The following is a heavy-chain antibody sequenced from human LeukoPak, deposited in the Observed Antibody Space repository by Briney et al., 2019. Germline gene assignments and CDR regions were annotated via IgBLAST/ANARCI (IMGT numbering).Heavy chain of an antibody. Sequence: SETLSLTCTVSGGSISSYYWGWIRQPPGKGLEWIGSIYHSGRTYYNPSLKSRVTISVDTSKNQFSLKLSSVTAADTAVYYCAGYHVYGVTTPPLGYWGQGTLVTVSS. CDR1: GGSISSYY. CDR2: IYHSGRT. D-gene: IGHD4-17*01. CDR3: AGYHVYGVTTPPLGY. V-gene: IGHV4-38-2*02. J-gene: IGHJ4*02.